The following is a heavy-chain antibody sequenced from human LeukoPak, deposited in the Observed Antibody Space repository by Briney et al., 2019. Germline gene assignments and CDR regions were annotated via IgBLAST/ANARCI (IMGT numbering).Heavy chain of an antibody. CDR3: ARDRGDYFDY. CDR1: GFTFSSYG. CDR2: ISGSGGST. D-gene: IGHD4-17*01. Sequence: GGSLRLSCAASGFTFSSYGMSWVRQAPGKGLEWVSAISGSGGSTYYADSVKGRFTISRDNSKNTLYLQMNSLRAEDTAVYYCARDRGDYFDYWGQGTLVTVSS. J-gene: IGHJ4*02. V-gene: IGHV3-23*01.